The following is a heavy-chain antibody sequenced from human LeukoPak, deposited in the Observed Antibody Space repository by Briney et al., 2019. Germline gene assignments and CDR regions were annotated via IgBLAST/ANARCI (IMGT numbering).Heavy chain of an antibody. CDR3: ASEGGGSGYDYAPLDY. CDR1: GYTFTSYY. J-gene: IGHJ4*02. V-gene: IGHV1-46*01. D-gene: IGHD5-12*01. Sequence: ASVKVSCKASGYTFTSYYMHWVRQAPGQGLEWMGIINPSGGSTSYAQKFQGRVTMTRDTSTSTVYMELSSLRSEDTAVYYCASEGGGSGYDYAPLDYWGQGTLVTVSS. CDR2: INPSGGST.